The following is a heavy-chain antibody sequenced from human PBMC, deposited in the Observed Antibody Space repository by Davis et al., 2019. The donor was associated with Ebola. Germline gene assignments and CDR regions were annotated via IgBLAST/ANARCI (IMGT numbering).Heavy chain of an antibody. CDR1: GFTFDDYT. CDR3: AKDSTNWSFDS. Sequence: GESLKISCAASGFTFDDYTMHWVRQAPGKGLEWVSLISWDGGSTYYADSVKGRFTISRDNSKNTQYLQMNSLRVEDTALYYCAKDSTNWSFDSWGQGTLVTVSS. CDR2: ISWDGGST. D-gene: IGHD1-20*01. V-gene: IGHV3-43*01. J-gene: IGHJ4*02.